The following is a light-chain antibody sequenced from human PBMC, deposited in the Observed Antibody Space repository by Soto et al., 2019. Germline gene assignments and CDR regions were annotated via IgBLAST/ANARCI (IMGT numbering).Light chain of an antibody. V-gene: IGKV3-11*01. CDR1: QSVSSY. Sequence: EIVLTQSPATLSLSPGERATLSCRASQSVSSYLAWYQQKPGQGPRLLIYDASNRATGIPARFSGSGSGTGFNLTISSLEPEDFDIYYCQRRSNWPSFTFGGGTKVEIK. CDR2: DAS. J-gene: IGKJ4*01. CDR3: QRRSNWPSFT.